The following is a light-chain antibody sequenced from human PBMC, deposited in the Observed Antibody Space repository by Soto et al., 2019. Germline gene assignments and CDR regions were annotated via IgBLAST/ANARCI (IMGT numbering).Light chain of an antibody. CDR2: RNS. CDR1: SSNIRSNY. J-gene: IGLJ3*02. Sequence: QSVLTQPPSASGTPGQRVTISCSGSSSNIRSNYVYWYQQLPGTAPKLLIYRNSQRPSGVPDRFSGSRSGTSASLAISGLRAEDEADYYCQSYDSGLSGWVFGGGTKVTVL. V-gene: IGLV1-47*01. CDR3: QSYDSGLSGWV.